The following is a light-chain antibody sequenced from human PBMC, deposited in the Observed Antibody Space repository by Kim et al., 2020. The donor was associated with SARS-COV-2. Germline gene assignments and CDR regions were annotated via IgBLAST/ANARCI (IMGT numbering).Light chain of an antibody. CDR1: LGDKY. CDR2: QDK. J-gene: IGLJ2*01. CDR3: QAWDTTVV. Sequence: LGDKYVCWYQQGPGQSPVLVIYQDKTRPSGIPERFSGSTSGNTATLTISGTQAMDEADYYCQAWDTTVVFGGGTQLTVL. V-gene: IGLV3-1*01.